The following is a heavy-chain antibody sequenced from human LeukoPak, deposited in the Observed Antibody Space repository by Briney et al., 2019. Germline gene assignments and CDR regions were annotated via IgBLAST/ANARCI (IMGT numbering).Heavy chain of an antibody. D-gene: IGHD4-17*01. J-gene: IGHJ6*02. CDR1: GGTFSSYA. V-gene: IGHV1-69*04. Sequence: SVKVSCKASGGTFSSYAISWVRQAPGQGLEWMGRIIPILGIANYAQKFQGRVTITADKSTSTAYMELSSLRSEDTAVYYCARATRMTTVTMLDYYYGMDVWGQGTTVTVSS. CDR3: ARATRMTTVTMLDYYYGMDV. CDR2: IIPILGIA.